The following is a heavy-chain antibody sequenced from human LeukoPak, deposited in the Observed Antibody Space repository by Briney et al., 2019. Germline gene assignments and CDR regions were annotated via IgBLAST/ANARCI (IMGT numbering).Heavy chain of an antibody. CDR3: ARLVNRIQLDYFDY. CDR1: GGSISSYY. Sequence: SETLSLTCTVSGGSISSYYWSWIRQPPGKGLEWIGYIYTSGSTNYNPSLKSRVTISVDTSKNQFSLKLSSVTAADTAVYYRARLVNRIQLDYFDYWGQGTLVTVSS. D-gene: IGHD5-18*01. CDR2: IYTSGST. V-gene: IGHV4-4*09. J-gene: IGHJ4*02.